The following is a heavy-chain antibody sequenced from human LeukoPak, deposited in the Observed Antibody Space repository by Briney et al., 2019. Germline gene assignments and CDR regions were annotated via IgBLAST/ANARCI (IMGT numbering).Heavy chain of an antibody. Sequence: GGFLRLSCAASGFTFSIYVMSWVRQAPGKGLEWVSGISGRGDTTYYTDSVKGRFTISRDNSKNTLYLQMNSLRAEDTAIYYCAGQSGYTYDTDYWGQGTPVTVSS. CDR2: ISGRGDTT. D-gene: IGHD5-18*01. CDR1: GFTFSIYV. V-gene: IGHV3-23*01. J-gene: IGHJ4*02. CDR3: AGQSGYTYDTDY.